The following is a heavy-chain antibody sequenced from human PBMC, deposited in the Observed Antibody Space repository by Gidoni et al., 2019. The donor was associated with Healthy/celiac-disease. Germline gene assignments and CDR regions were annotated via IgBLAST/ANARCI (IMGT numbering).Heavy chain of an antibody. Sequence: QVQLVPSGAEVKKPGASVKVSCTASGYTFTSYGISWVRQAPGQGLEWMGWISAYNGNTNYAQKLQGRVTMTTDTSTSTAYMELRSLRSDDTAVYYCARDPRVAARPNNWFDPWGQGTLVTVSS. CDR2: ISAYNGNT. CDR1: GYTFTSYG. V-gene: IGHV1-18*04. J-gene: IGHJ5*02. CDR3: ARDPRVAARPNNWFDP. D-gene: IGHD6-6*01.